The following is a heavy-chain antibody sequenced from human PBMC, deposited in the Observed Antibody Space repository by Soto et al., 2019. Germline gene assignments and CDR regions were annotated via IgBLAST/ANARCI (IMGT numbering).Heavy chain of an antibody. CDR3: ARESEDLTSNFDY. J-gene: IGHJ4*02. Sequence: CLRLACAASXFTFTRYSMNWVRQAPGKGLEWVSSISSTTNYIYYADSMKGRFTVSRDNAKNSVYLEMNSLSAEDTAVYYCARESEDLTSNFDYWGQGTLVTVSS. V-gene: IGHV3-21*01. CDR2: ISSTTNYI. CDR1: XFTFTRYS.